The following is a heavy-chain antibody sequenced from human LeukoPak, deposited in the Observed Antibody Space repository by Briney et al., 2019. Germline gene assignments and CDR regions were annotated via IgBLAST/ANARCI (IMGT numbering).Heavy chain of an antibody. CDR1: GGTSSSYA. CDR3: ARDSDQYSYGLY. V-gene: IGHV1-69*06. D-gene: IGHD5-18*01. J-gene: IGHJ4*02. CDR2: IIPIFGTA. Sequence: GASVKVSCKASGGTSSSYAISWVRQAPGQGLEWMGGIIPIFGTANYAQKFQGRVTITADKSTSTAYMELSSLRSEDTAVYYCARDSDQYSYGLYWGQGTLVTVSS.